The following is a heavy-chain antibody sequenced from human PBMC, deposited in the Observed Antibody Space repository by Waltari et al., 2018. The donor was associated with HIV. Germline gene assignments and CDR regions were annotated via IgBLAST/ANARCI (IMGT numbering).Heavy chain of an antibody. CDR3: ARWRDSLGYFYQFYFFDF. J-gene: IGHJ4*02. D-gene: IGHD3-16*01. CDR1: GESFNDHY. V-gene: IGHV4-34*01. CDR2: INHRGVR. Sequence: QVRLDQWGTNILKPSETLSLTCAVYGESFNDHYWTWLRQPQGKGLEWIGAINHRGVRLYNPSLRSRLSISVDNSKNQFSLKVASLTAADTAIYFCARWRDSLGYFYQFYFFDFWSQGHLVAVSS.